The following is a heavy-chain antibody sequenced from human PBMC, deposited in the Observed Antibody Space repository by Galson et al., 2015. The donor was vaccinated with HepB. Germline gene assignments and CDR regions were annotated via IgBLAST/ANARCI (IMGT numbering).Heavy chain of an antibody. CDR2: ISYDGSNK. Sequence: SLRLSCAASGFTFSSYAMHWVRQAPGKGLEWVAVISYDGSNKYYADSVKGRFTISRDNSKNTLYLQMNSLRAEDTAVYYCARDLRDERYFDWLLQFDYWGQGTLVTVSS. D-gene: IGHD3-9*01. CDR3: ARDLRDERYFDWLLQFDY. J-gene: IGHJ4*02. CDR1: GFTFSSYA. V-gene: IGHV3-30-3*01.